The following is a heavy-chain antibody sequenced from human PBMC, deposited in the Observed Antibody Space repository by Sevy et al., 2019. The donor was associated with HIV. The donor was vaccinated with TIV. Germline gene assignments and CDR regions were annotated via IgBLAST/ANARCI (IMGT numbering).Heavy chain of an antibody. CDR2: ISYDGSNK. CDR1: GFTFSSYG. J-gene: IGHJ6*02. CDR3: AKDRRAARPYYYYYDGMDV. D-gene: IGHD6-6*01. V-gene: IGHV3-30*18. Sequence: GGSLRLSCAASGFTFSSYGMHWVRQAPGKGLEWVAVISYDGSNKYYADSVKGRFTISRDNSKNTLYLQMNSLRAEDTAVYYCAKDRRAARPYYYYYDGMDVWGQGTTVTVSS.